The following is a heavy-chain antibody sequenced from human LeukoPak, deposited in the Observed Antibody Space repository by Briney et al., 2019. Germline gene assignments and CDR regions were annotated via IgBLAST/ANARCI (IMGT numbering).Heavy chain of an antibody. CDR2: IYYSGST. CDR3: ARGGYSGYGPYFDY. V-gene: IGHV4-59*01. Sequence: SETLSLTCTVPGGSISSYYWSWIRQPPGKGLEWIGYIYYSGSTNYNPSLKSRVTISVDTSKNQFSLKLSSVTAADTAVYYCARGGYSGYGPYFDYWGQGTLVTVSS. CDR1: GGSISSYY. D-gene: IGHD5-12*01. J-gene: IGHJ4*02.